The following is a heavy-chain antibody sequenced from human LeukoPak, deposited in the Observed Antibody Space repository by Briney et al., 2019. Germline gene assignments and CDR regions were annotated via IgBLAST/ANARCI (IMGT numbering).Heavy chain of an antibody. D-gene: IGHD2-15*01. CDR3: ARGAVVVVAAHYGIDAFDI. V-gene: IGHV1-8*01. CDR1: GYTFTSYD. CDR2: MNPNSGNT. J-gene: IGHJ3*02. Sequence: ALVKVSCKASGYTFTSYDINWVRQATGQGLEWMGWMNPNSGNTGYAQKFQGRVTMTRNTSISTAYMELSSLRSEDTAVYYCARGAVVVVAAHYGIDAFDIWGQGTMVTVSS.